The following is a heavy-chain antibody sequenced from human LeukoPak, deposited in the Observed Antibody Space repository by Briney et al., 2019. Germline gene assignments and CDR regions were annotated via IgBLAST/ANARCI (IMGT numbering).Heavy chain of an antibody. V-gene: IGHV1-8*01. CDR3: ARRLNRSGYIVVGY. CDR1: GYTFTSYD. CDR2: MNPNSGNT. D-gene: IGHD2-2*01. J-gene: IGHJ4*02. Sequence: GASVKVSCKASGYTFTSYDINWVRQAPGQGLEWMGWMNPNSGNTGYAQKFQGRVTMTRNTSISTAYMELSSLRSEDTAVYYCARRLNRSGYIVVGYWGQGTLVTVS.